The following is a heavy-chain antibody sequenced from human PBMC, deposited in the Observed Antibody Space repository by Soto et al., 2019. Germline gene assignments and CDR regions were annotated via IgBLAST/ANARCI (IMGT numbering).Heavy chain of an antibody. CDR2: ISSSSSYI. CDR3: ARGVTMIVVGPYYFDY. Sequence: GGSLRLSCAASGFTFSSYSMNWVRQAPGKGLEWVSSISSSSSYIYYADSVKGRFTISRDNAKNSLYLQMNSLRAEDTAVYYCARGVTMIVVGPYYFDYWGQGPLVTVSS. J-gene: IGHJ4*02. D-gene: IGHD3-22*01. V-gene: IGHV3-21*01. CDR1: GFTFSSYS.